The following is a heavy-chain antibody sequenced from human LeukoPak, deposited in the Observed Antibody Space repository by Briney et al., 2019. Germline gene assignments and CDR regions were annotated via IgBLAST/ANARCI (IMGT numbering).Heavy chain of an antibody. CDR2: ISAYNGNT. D-gene: IGHD3-3*01. J-gene: IGHJ4*02. CDR1: GRTFTSYG. V-gene: IGHV1-18*01. CDR3: ARTGTVERFLQD. Sequence: PEASVKVSCKASGRTFTSYGISWVRQAPGQGLEWMGWISAYNGNTNYAQKLQGRVTMTTETSTSTAYMELRSLRSDDTAVYYYARTGTVERFLQDWGQGTLVTVSS.